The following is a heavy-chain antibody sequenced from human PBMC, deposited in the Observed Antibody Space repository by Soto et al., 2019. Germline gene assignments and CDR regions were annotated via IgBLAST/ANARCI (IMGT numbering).Heavy chain of an antibody. J-gene: IGHJ6*02. D-gene: IGHD3-10*01. CDR3: TRELWFGELLDYYYYYGMDV. Sequence: GGSLRLSCTASGFTFGDYAMSWFRQAPGKGLEWVGFIRSKAYGGTTEYAASVKGRFTISRDDSKSIAYLQMNSLKTEDTAVYYCTRELWFGELLDYYYYYGMDVWGQGTTVTVSS. CDR2: IRSKAYGGTT. V-gene: IGHV3-49*03. CDR1: GFTFGDYA.